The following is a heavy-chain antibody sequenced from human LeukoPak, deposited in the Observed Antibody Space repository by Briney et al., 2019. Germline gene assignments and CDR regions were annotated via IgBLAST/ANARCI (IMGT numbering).Heavy chain of an antibody. V-gene: IGHV5-51*01. CDR3: ARLPVGAMNAFDI. D-gene: IGHD1-26*01. CDR1: GYSFTSYW. CDR2: IYPGDSDT. Sequence: GESLKISCKGSGYSFTSYWIGWVRQMPGKGLEWMGIIYPGDSDTRYSPSFQGQVTISADKSISTAYLRWSSLKASDTAMYYCARLPVGAMNAFDIWGQGTMVTVSS. J-gene: IGHJ3*02.